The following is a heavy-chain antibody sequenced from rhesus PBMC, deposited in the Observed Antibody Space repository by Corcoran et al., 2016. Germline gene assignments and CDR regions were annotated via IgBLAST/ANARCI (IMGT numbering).Heavy chain of an antibody. CDR1: GGSISGGYD. V-gene: IGHV4-76*01. D-gene: IGHD3-3*01. CDR2: FYGSSGST. CDR3: ARGPPDYNFWTGLYVVN. Sequence: QVQLQESGPGVVKPSETLSLTCAVSGGSISGGYDWSWIRQPPGKGLEWIGYFYGSSGSTNYNPSLKNRVTISKDASKNEFSLKLTSMTAADTAVYYCARGPPDYNFWTGLYVVNWGQGVLVTVSS. J-gene: IGHJ4*01.